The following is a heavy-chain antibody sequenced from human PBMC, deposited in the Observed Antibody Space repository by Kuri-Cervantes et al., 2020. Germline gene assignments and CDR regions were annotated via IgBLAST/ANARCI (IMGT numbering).Heavy chain of an antibody. CDR3: ASGYCSGGSCYRWSNWFDP. CDR1: GGSISSGGYY. J-gene: IGHJ5*02. Sequence: SETLSLTCTVSGGSISSGGYYWSWIRQHPGKGLEWIGYIYYSGSTYYNPSLKSRVTISADTSKNQFSLKLSSVTAADTAVYYCASGYCSGGSCYRWSNWFDPWGQGTLVTVSS. V-gene: IGHV4-30-4*08. CDR2: IYYSGST. D-gene: IGHD2-15*01.